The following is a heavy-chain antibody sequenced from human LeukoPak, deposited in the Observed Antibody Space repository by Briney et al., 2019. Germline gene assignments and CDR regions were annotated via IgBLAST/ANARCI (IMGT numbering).Heavy chain of an antibody. CDR2: ISSSSSYI. V-gene: IGHV3-21*01. D-gene: IGHD2-15*01. J-gene: IGHJ3*02. CDR3: ARITPFHGNDAFDI. CDR1: GFLFTSYN. Sequence: PGGSLRLSCAASGFLFTSYNMNWVRQAPGKGLEWVSSISSSSSYIYYADSVNGGFTISRDNAKNSLFLQMNSLRAEDTAVYYCARITPFHGNDAFDIWAKGQWSPSLQ.